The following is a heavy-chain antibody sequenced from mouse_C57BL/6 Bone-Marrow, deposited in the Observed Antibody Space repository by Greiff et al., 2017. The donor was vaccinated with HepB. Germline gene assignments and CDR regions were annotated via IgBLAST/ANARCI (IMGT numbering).Heavy chain of an antibody. CDR3: AREGTGTDYDV. CDR2: IYYSGNI. V-gene: IGHV3-5*01. CDR1: GISITTGNYR. D-gene: IGHD4-1*01. Sequence: VQLMESGPGLVKPSQTVFLTCTVTGISITTGNYRWSWIRQFPGNKLEWIGYIYYSGNITYNPSLTSRTTITRDTTKNQFFLEMNSLTAEDTATYYCAREGTGTDYDVWGTGTTVIVSS. J-gene: IGHJ1*03.